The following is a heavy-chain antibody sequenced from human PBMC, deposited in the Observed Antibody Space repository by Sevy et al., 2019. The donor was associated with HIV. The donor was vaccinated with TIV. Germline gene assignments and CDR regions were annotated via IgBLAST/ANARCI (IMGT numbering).Heavy chain of an antibody. D-gene: IGHD3-22*01. Sequence: GGSLRLSCTTSGFTFTSYAMNWVRQAPGKGLEWVSTIFRNFRGVDVTYDADSVKGRFTISRDSSRNTLYLKMNSLRAEDTAVYYCAGARYDSSGSFDALDIWGQGTMVTVSS. J-gene: IGHJ3*02. V-gene: IGHV3-23*01. CDR3: AGARYDSSGSFDALDI. CDR1: GFTFTSYA. CDR2: IFRNFRGVDVT.